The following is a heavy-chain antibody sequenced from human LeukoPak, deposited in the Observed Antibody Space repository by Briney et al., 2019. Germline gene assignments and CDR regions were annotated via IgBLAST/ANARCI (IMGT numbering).Heavy chain of an antibody. J-gene: IGHJ4*02. V-gene: IGHV3-23*01. CDR1: GFTFSSYG. CDR3: AKDRRWLPDY. D-gene: IGHD5-24*01. CDR2: ISGSGGST. Sequence: GGSLRLSCAASGFTFSSYGMSWVRQAPGKGLEWVSAISGSGGSTYYADSVKGQFTISRNNSKNTLYLQMNSLRAEDTAVYYCAKDRRWLPDYWGQGTLVTVSS.